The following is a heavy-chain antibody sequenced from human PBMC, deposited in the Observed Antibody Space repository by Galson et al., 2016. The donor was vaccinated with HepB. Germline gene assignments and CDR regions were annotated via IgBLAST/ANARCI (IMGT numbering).Heavy chain of an antibody. Sequence: SLRLSCAASGFTFSKYALHWVRQAPGKGLEWVAVISTNGISQNYEDSVKGRFTVYRDNSKNTLFLQMNSLRAEDTAVYYCARAHTIMLNYFDYWGQGTLVTVSS. CDR2: ISTNGISQ. CDR3: ARAHTIMLNYFDY. CDR1: GFTFSKYA. V-gene: IGHV3-30*04. D-gene: IGHD3-16*01. J-gene: IGHJ4*02.